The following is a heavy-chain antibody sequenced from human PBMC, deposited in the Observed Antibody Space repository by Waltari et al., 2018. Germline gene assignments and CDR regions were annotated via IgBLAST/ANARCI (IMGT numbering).Heavy chain of an antibody. CDR1: GGTFSSYA. J-gene: IGHJ6*03. CDR3: ARGGGSGSYRRLGYYYMDV. CDR2: IIPIFGTA. V-gene: IGHV1-69*05. D-gene: IGHD1-26*01. Sequence: QVQLVQSGAEVKKPGSSVKVSCKASGGTFSSYAISWVRQASGQGLEWMGGIIPIFGTANYAQEFQGRVTITTDESTGTAYMELSSLRSEDTAVYYCARGGGSGSYRRLGYYYMDVWGKGTTVTVSS.